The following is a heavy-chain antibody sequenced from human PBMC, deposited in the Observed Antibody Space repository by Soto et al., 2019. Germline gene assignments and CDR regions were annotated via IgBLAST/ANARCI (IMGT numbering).Heavy chain of an antibody. Sequence: GGSLRLSCAASGFTFSSYWMHWVRQAPGKGLVWVSRINSDGSSTSYADSVKGRFTISRDNAKNTLYLQMNSLRDEDTAVYYCARPGDYMGYYYYYYMDVWGKGTTVTVSS. D-gene: IGHD4-17*01. J-gene: IGHJ6*03. CDR1: GFTFSSYW. CDR3: ARPGDYMGYYYYYYMDV. V-gene: IGHV3-74*01. CDR2: INSDGSST.